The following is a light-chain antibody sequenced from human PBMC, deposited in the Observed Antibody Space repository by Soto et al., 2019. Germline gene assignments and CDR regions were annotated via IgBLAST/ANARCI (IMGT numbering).Light chain of an antibody. CDR3: QQCCISPPT. CDR2: GAS. J-gene: IGKJ1*01. CDR1: QSVSSSH. Sequence: EIVLTQSPGTLSLSPGERATLSCRTSQSVSSSHLVWYQQKPGQPPRLLIYGASSRATDISDRFSGSGSGTDLTLTISRLEPEDFAVYYCQQCCISPPTFGQGPKVEIK. V-gene: IGKV3-20*01.